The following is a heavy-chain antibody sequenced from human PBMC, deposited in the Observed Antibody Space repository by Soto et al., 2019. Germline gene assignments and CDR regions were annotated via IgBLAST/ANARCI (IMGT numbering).Heavy chain of an antibody. CDR3: GRRGPLLTRGSDP. J-gene: IGHJ5*02. V-gene: IGHV4-34*01. CDR1: GGSFSGYY. Sequence: SETLSLTCAVYGGSFSGYYWSWIRQPPGKGLEWIGEINHSGSTNYNPSLKSRVTISVDTSKNQFSLKLSSVTAADTAVYYCGRRGPLLTRGSDPGGKEPLVTVSS. D-gene: IGHD3-10*01. CDR2: INHSGST.